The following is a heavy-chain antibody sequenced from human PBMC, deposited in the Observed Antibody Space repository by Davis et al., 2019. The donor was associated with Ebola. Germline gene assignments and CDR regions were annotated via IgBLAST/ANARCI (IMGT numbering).Heavy chain of an antibody. CDR1: GYTFTAYY. CDR2: INPHTGVT. V-gene: IGHV1-2*04. D-gene: IGHD2-15*01. Sequence: ASVKVSCKASGYTFTAYYMHWVRQAPGQGLEWMGWINPHTGVTNYAQKFQDWVTMTRDTSINTAYMELSRLRSDDTAVYYCARDTFYCAGGRCYDSWGQGTLVTVSS. CDR3: ARDTFYCAGGRCYDS. J-gene: IGHJ4*02.